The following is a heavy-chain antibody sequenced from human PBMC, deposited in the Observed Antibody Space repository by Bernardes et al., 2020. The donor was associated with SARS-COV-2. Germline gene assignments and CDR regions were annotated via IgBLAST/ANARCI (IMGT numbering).Heavy chain of an antibody. J-gene: IGHJ4*02. V-gene: IGHV1-2*04. CDR3: ASAAAGTARYDY. D-gene: IGHD6-13*01. CDR1: GYTFTGYY. CDR2: INPNSGGT. Sequence: ASVKVSCKASGYTFTGYYMHWVRQAPGQGLEWMGWINPNSGGTNYAQKFQGWVTMTRDTSISTAYMELSRLRSDDTAVYYCASAAAGTARYDYWGQGTLVTVSS.